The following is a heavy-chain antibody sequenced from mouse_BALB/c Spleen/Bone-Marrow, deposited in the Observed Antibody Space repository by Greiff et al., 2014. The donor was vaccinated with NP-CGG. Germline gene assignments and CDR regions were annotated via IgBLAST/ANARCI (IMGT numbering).Heavy chain of an antibody. J-gene: IGHJ4*01. CDR3: AKCEYCAMDY. V-gene: IGHV14-3*02. CDR2: IDPSNGNT. CDR1: GYNIKGNY. Sequence: EVQLQQSGAELVKPGASVKLSCTASGYNIKGNYMHWVKQRPEQGLEWIGRIDPSNGNTKYDQKFKDKSTLTADKSSNTAYMQLSIQTSDDTADYYGAKCEYCAMDYWGQGTSVTVSS.